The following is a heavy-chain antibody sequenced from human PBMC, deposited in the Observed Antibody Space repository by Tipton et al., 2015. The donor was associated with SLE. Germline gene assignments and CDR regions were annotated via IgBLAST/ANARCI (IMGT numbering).Heavy chain of an antibody. J-gene: IGHJ4*02. Sequence: TLSLTCTVSGGSISSGYYFWSWIRQPAGKGLEWIGRIYVSGVTNYNPSLKSRVSISIDMSKNQFSLSLTSVTAADTAVYYCARELDIMYTTCLEYWGQGPLVPVSS. D-gene: IGHD5/OR15-5a*01. V-gene: IGHV4-61*02. CDR2: IYVSGVT. CDR1: GGSISSGYYF. CDR3: ARELDIMYTTCLEY.